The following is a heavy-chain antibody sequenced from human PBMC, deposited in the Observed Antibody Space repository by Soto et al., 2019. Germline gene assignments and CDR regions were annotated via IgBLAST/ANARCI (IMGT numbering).Heavy chain of an antibody. CDR2: IYHTGTT. V-gene: IGHV4-59*01. Sequence: SETLSLTCTVSGASITSSYWSWIRQSPGKGLEWIAYIYHTGTTNYNPSLKRRVTISIYTSKSQFSLSLTSLSTADTAVYFCARGGNRYSNTASGVGGYDYWGQGTLVSVSS. CDR3: ARGGNRYSNTASGVGGYDY. J-gene: IGHJ4*02. CDR1: GASITSSY. D-gene: IGHD5-12*01.